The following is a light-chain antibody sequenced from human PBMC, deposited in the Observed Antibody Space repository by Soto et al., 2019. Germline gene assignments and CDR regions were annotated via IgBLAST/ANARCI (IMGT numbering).Light chain of an antibody. CDR1: QGISSY. V-gene: IGKV1-9*01. J-gene: IGKJ5*01. CDR2: AAS. Sequence: DIQLTQSPSFLSASVGDRVTITCRASQGISSYLAWYQQKPGKAPKLLIYAASTLQSGVPSRFSGSGSGTDFTLTISSLQPEDFAVYYCQQYGSSPITFGQGTRLEIK. CDR3: QQYGSSPIT.